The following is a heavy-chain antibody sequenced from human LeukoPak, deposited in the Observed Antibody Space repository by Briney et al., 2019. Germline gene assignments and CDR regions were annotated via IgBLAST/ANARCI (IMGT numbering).Heavy chain of an antibody. V-gene: IGHV1-69*06. Sequence: SVKVSCKASGGTFSSYAISWVRQAPGQGLEWMGGIIPIFGTANYAQKFQGRVTITADKSTSTAYMELSSLRSEDTAMYYCARVDYYYGSDGMGLSDYWGQGTLVTVSS. CDR3: ARVDYYYGSDGMGLSDY. CDR1: GGTFSSYA. CDR2: IIPIFGTA. J-gene: IGHJ4*02. D-gene: IGHD3-10*01.